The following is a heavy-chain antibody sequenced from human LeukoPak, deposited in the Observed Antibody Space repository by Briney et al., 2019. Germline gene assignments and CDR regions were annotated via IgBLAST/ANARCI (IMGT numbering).Heavy chain of an antibody. CDR1: GFTFSDYW. Sequence: PGGSLRLSCAASGFTFSDYWMHWVRQAPGKGLVWVSRIDEYGRATFYADSVKGRFTISRDLAKSTLYLQMHSLRAEDTAVYFCARDLVLGSGSYGHWGQGTLVTVSA. D-gene: IGHD3-10*01. CDR2: IDEYGRAT. V-gene: IGHV3-74*01. CDR3: ARDLVLGSGSYGH. J-gene: IGHJ4*02.